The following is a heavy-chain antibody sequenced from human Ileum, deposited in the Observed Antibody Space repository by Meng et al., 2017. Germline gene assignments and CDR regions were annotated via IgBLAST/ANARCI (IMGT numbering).Heavy chain of an antibody. Sequence: QVQLQDSGPGLVRPSETLSLICTVSGASVTTSHYQWGWIRQTPGKGLEWIGYASTNYNPSLKSRLTISLDTSKNQVSLKLTSVTAADTAVYYCARDHWGSLDYWGQGILVTASS. J-gene: IGHJ4*02. V-gene: IGHV4-61*01. D-gene: IGHD7-27*01. CDR2: AST. CDR1: GASVTTSHYQ. CDR3: ARDHWGSLDY.